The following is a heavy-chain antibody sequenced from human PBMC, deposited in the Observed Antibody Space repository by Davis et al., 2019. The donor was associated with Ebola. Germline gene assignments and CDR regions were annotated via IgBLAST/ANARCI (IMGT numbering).Heavy chain of an antibody. J-gene: IGHJ4*02. CDR3: ATILSGSYYCH. CDR1: GFTFSIYW. CDR2: IKQDGSEK. Sequence: GGSLRLSCAASGFTFSIYWMTWVRQAPGKGLEWVANIKQDGSEKYYVDSVKGRFTVSRDSAKNSLYLQMNSLRAEDTAVYYCATILSGSYYCHWGRGTLVTVSS. V-gene: IGHV3-7*01. D-gene: IGHD1-26*01.